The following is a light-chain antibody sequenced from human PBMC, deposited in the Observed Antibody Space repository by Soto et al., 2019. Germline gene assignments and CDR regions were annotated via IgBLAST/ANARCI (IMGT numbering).Light chain of an antibody. V-gene: IGKV1-5*03. Sequence: DIQMTQSPSTLSGSVGDRVTITCRASQSVTTWLAWYQQKPGKAPKLLIYKASNLESGLPSRFTGSGSGTEFTLTISSLQSDDFATYYCQQYSTYPIPFGQGTRLEIK. CDR2: KAS. J-gene: IGKJ5*01. CDR3: QQYSTYPIP. CDR1: QSVTTW.